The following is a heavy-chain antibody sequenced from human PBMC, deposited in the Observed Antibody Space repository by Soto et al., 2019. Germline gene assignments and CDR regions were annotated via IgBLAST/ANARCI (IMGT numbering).Heavy chain of an antibody. Sequence: SVKVSCKASGGTFSSYAISWVRQAPGQGLEWMGGIIPIFGTANYAQKFQGRVTITADESTSTAYMELSSLRPEDTAVYYCARASYYYDSSGYYRIYYYYYGMDVWGQGTTVTVSS. V-gene: IGHV1-69*13. J-gene: IGHJ6*02. CDR2: IIPIFGTA. CDR3: ARASYYYDSSGYYRIYYYYYGMDV. CDR1: GGTFSSYA. D-gene: IGHD3-22*01.